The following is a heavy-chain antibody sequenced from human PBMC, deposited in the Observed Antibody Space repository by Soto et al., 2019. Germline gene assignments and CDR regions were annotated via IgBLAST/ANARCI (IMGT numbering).Heavy chain of an antibody. CDR3: AREALGALGY. V-gene: IGHV3-74*01. D-gene: IGHD1-26*01. CDR2: LNTDGSST. CDR1: GFSFSSYW. Sequence: GGSLRLSCVASGFSFSSYWMHWVRQAPGKGLVWVSRLNTDGSSTIYADSVKGRFTISRDNAENTLYLQINSLRAEDTAVYYCAREALGALGYWGQGTPVTVSS. J-gene: IGHJ4*02.